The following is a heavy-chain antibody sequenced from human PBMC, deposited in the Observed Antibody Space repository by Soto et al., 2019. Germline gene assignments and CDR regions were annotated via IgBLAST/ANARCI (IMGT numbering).Heavy chain of an antibody. V-gene: IGHV4-39*01. CDR1: GGSISSVISY. D-gene: IGHD3-22*01. Sequence: QLQLQESGPGLVKPSETLSLTCTVSGGSISSVISYWDWIRQPPGKGLEWIGNVYYSGSTYYNPSLKSRVTISVDTSKNQFSLRLSSVTAADTAVYYCARRSLPYYDTSNYPGAFDIWGRGTLVTVSS. CDR2: VYYSGST. J-gene: IGHJ3*02. CDR3: ARRSLPYYDTSNYPGAFDI.